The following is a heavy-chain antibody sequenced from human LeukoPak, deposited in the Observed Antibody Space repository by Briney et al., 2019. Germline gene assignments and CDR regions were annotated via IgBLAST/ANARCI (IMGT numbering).Heavy chain of an antibody. J-gene: IGHJ4*02. CDR2: SSWDGTYA. D-gene: IGHD4/OR15-4a*01. Sequence: GGSLRLSCKASGFRFDDYAMHWVRQVPGKGLQWVSVSSWDGTYANYTDSVKGRFTISRDNNKQSLYLQMNSLRADDTAVYYCARDTLGEGEDANYAVYYFDYWGQGTVVTVSS. CDR1: GFRFDDYA. V-gene: IGHV3-43D*03. CDR3: ARDTLGEGEDANYAVYYFDY.